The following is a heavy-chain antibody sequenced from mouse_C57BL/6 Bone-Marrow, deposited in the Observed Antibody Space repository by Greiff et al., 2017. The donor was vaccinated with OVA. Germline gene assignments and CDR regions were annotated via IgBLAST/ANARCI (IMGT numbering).Heavy chain of an antibody. D-gene: IGHD1-1*01. CDR3: STRNYGSSYVFAY. J-gene: IGHJ3*01. V-gene: IGHV14-4*01. CDR2: IDPENGDT. Sequence: EVQLQQSGAELVRPGASVKLSCTASGFTFTDDYMHWVKQRPEQGLEWIGWIDPENGDTEYASKFQGKATITADKSSNTAYLQHSSLTSEDTAVYYCSTRNYGSSYVFAYWGQGTLVTVSA. CDR1: GFTFTDDY.